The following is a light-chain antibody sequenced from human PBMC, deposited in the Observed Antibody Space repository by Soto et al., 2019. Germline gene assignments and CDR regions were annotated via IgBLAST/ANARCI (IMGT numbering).Light chain of an antibody. V-gene: IGKV2-28*01. Sequence: DIVMTQSPLSLPVTPGEPASISCRSSQSLLHSNGYNYLDWYLQKPGQSPQLLIYLGSNRASGVPDRFSGSGSGTDFTLKISRVQAEDVGVYYCMQALQTPPTFGQGPGWRSN. CDR1: QSLLHSNGYNY. CDR3: MQALQTPPT. J-gene: IGKJ2*01. CDR2: LGS.